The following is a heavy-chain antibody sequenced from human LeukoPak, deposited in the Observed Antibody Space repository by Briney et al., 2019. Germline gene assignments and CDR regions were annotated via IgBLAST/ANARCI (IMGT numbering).Heavy chain of an antibody. CDR3: ARPRALDLQLLDY. Sequence: GGSLQISCKGSGYRFTSYWSGGGRRVPGKGVGGMVIIYPGDSDTRYSPSFQGQVTISADKSISTAYLQWSSLKASDTAMYYCARPRALDLQLLDYWGQGTLVTVSS. CDR1: GYRFTSYW. J-gene: IGHJ4*02. V-gene: IGHV5-51*01. CDR2: IYPGDSDT. D-gene: IGHD5-18*01.